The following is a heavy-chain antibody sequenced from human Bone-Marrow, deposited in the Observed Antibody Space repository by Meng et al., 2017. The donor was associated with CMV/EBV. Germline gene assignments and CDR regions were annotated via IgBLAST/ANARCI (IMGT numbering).Heavy chain of an antibody. CDR2: ISTYNGNT. CDR3: AKGLFGMIDS. Sequence: ASVKVSCKASGYTFTSYGISWVRQAPGQGPEWMGWISTYNGNTNYAQKLQGRVTMTTDTSTSTAHMELRSLRSDDAAVYYCAKGLFGMIDSWGQGTLVTVSS. D-gene: IGHD3-3*01. J-gene: IGHJ4*02. V-gene: IGHV1-18*01. CDR1: GYTFTSYG.